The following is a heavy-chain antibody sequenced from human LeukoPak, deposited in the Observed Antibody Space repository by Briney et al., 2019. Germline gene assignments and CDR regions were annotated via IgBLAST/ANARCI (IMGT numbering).Heavy chain of an antibody. CDR2: IYSGGST. CDR3: ARSHDFWSGYYQFDY. V-gene: IGHV3-53*01. J-gene: IGHJ4*02. Sequence: PGGSLRLSCAASGFTVSSNYMSWVRQAPGKGLEWVSVIYSGGSTYFADSVKGRFSISRDNSKNTLYLQMNSLRAEDTAVYYCARSHDFWSGYYQFDYWGQGTLVTVSS. CDR1: GFTVSSNY. D-gene: IGHD3-3*01.